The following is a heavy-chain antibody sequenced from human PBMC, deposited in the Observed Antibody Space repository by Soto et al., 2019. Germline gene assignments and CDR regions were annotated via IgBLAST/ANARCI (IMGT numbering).Heavy chain of an antibody. CDR2: INVGNGNT. Sequence: ASVKVSCKASGHTFTSHTIHWVRQAPGQSFEWLGWINVGNGNTRSSHKFQDRVTIDRDTSASTVSMEVSSLRSEDTAIYFCARVAMATTTKGIFYYDYWGQGTQVTVSS. CDR1: GHTFTSHT. D-gene: IGHD2-21*01. J-gene: IGHJ4*02. CDR3: ARVAMATTTKGIFYYDY. V-gene: IGHV1-3*01.